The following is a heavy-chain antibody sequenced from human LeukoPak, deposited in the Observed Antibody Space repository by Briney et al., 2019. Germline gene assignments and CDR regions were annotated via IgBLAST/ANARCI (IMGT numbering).Heavy chain of an antibody. D-gene: IGHD3-3*01. CDR1: GGSISSGGYY. CDR2: IYYSGST. CDR3: ARGPHLRFLEWLLPNWFDP. Sequence: SETLSLTCTVSGGSISSGGYYWSWIRQHPGKGLEWIGYIYYSGSTYYNPSLKSRVTISVATSKNQFSLKLSSVTAADTAVYYCARGPHLRFLEWLLPNWFDPWGQGTLVTVSS. J-gene: IGHJ5*02. V-gene: IGHV4-31*03.